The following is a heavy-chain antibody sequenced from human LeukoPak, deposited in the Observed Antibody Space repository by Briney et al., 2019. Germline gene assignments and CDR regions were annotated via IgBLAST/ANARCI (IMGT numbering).Heavy chain of an antibody. D-gene: IGHD3-22*01. CDR1: GFTFSSYW. V-gene: IGHV3-74*01. CDR3: AITGSDTSGYYSTGDAFDI. Sequence: PGGSLRLSCAASGFTFSSYWMHWVRQTPGKGLVWVSRINSDGSTTSYADSVKGRFTISRDNAKNSLYLQMNSLRAEDTAVYYCAITGSDTSGYYSTGDAFDIWGQGTMVTVSS. J-gene: IGHJ3*02. CDR2: INSDGSTT.